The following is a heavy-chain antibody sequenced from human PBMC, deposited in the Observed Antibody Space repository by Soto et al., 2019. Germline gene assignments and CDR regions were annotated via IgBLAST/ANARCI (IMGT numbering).Heavy chain of an antibody. V-gene: IGHV4-34*01. D-gene: IGHD3-10*01. CDR3: ARVHKGEYYGSGSYYFDY. J-gene: IGHJ4*02. CDR1: GGSFSGYY. Sequence: PSETLSLTCAVYGGSFSGYYWSWIRQPPGKGLEWIGEINHSGSTNYNPSLKSRVTISVDTSKNQFSLKLSSVTAADTAVYYCARVHKGEYYGSGSYYFDYWGQGTLVTVSS. CDR2: INHSGST.